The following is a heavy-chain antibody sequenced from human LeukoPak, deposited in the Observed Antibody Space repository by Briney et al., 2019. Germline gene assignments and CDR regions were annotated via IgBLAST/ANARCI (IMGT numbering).Heavy chain of an antibody. CDR2: INHSGST. CDR1: GGSFSGYY. J-gene: IGHJ4*02. V-gene: IGHV4-34*01. CDR3: ARRSRKSYGSGSYHDDPRVPDY. D-gene: IGHD3-10*01. Sequence: SETLSLTCAVYGGSFSGYYWSWIRQPPGKGLEWIGEINHSGSTNYNPSLKSRVTISVDTSKNQFSLKLSSVTAADTAVYYCARRSRKSYGSGSYHDDPRVPDYWGQGTLVTVSS.